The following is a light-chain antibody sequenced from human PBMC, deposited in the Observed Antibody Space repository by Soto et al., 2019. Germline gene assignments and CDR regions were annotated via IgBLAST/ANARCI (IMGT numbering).Light chain of an antibody. CDR3: SSYVSSSALV. CDR2: DVS. J-gene: IGLJ2*01. V-gene: IGLV2-14*01. CDR1: SSDIGGYNY. Sequence: QSALTQPASVSGSPGQSITISCTGTSSDIGGYNYVSWYQQHPGKAPEVMIYDVSNRPSGVSNRFSGSKSGNTASLTISGLQAEDEADYYCSSYVSSSALVFGGGTKLTVL.